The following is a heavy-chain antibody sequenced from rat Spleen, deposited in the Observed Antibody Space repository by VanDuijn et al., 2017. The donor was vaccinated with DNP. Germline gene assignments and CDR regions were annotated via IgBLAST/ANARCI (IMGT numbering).Heavy chain of an antibody. D-gene: IGHD3-1*01. CDR1: GVIFSNYW. CDR3: ARWPLAY. CDR2: ITNTGGQF. J-gene: IGHJ3*01. Sequence: EVQLVESGGGPVQPGRSLKLSCVVSGVIFSNYWMTWIRQAPGKGLEWVASITNTGGQFHCLDSVKGRFTLSRDNAESTLYLHIDSLRSEYTSTYYCARWPLAYWSQGTLVTVSS. V-gene: IGHV5-31*01.